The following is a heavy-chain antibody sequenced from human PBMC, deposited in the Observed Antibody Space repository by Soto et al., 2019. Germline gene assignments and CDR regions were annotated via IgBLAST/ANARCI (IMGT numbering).Heavy chain of an antibody. CDR2: IIYDGSNK. CDR3: AAELGNTGYDGHDY. J-gene: IGHJ4*02. CDR1: GLTFSRYA. V-gene: IGHV3-30*04. D-gene: IGHD5-12*01. Sequence: QVQLVESGGGVVQPGRSLRLSCAASGLTFSRYAMHWVRQAPGKGLEWVAVIIYDGSNKHYADSVQGRFTISRDNSKNKLYLQMNSLRAKDTAVYYCAAELGNTGYDGHDYWGQGTLVTVSS.